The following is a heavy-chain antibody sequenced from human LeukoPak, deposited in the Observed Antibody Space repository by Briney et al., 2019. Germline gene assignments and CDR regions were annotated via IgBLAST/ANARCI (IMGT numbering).Heavy chain of an antibody. V-gene: IGHV3-21*05. D-gene: IGHD2-15*01. CDR2: ISSSSSYT. Sequence: GGSLRLSCAASGFTFSTYSMNWVRQAPGKGLEWVSYISSSSSYTDYADSVKGRFTISRDNAKNSLYLQMNSLTAEDTAVYYCARDMVVAATGPFDIWGQGTMVTVSS. CDR3: ARDMVVAATGPFDI. J-gene: IGHJ3*02. CDR1: GFTFSTYS.